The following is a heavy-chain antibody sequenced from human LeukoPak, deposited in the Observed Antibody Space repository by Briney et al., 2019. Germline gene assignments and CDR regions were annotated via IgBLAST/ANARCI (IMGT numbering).Heavy chain of an antibody. J-gene: IGHJ4*02. CDR1: GSSISSGSYY. CDR2: IYTSGST. V-gene: IGHV4-61*02. Sequence: SETLSLTCTVSGSSISSGSYYWSWIRQPAGKGLEWIGRIYTSGSTNYNPSLKSRVTISLDKSKNQFSLKVSSVTAADTAVYYCARLRGPPGSGSQLNRTERPRDYYFDYWGQGTLVTVSS. D-gene: IGHD2-2*01. CDR3: ARLRGPPGSGSQLNRTERPRDYYFDY.